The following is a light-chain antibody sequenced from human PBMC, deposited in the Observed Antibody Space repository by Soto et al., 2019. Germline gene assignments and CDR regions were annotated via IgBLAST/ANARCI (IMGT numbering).Light chain of an antibody. J-gene: IGLJ3*02. Sequence: QTVVTRPPSASGTPGQRVTIPCSGSNSNIKTNTVNWYQQFPGAAPKVVIYGSNQRPSGVPDRFSGSRSGTSASLAISGLQSGDEATYYCAAWDDILSGPVFGGGTQLTVL. CDR1: NSNIKTNT. CDR2: GSN. V-gene: IGLV1-44*01. CDR3: AAWDDILSGPV.